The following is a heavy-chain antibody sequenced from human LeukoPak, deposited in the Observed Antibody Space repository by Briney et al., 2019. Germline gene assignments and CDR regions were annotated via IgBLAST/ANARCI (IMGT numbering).Heavy chain of an antibody. CDR2: IYYSGST. V-gene: IGHV4-39*01. D-gene: IGHD2-2*01. Sequence: SETLSLTCTVSGGSISSSSYDWGWIRQPPGKGLEWIGSIYYSGSTYYNPSLKSRVTISVDTSKNQFSLKLSSVTAADTAVYYCGSSQLSQLLLPYYFDYWGQGTLVTVSS. CDR3: GSSQLSQLLLPYYFDY. J-gene: IGHJ4*02. CDR1: GGSISSSSYD.